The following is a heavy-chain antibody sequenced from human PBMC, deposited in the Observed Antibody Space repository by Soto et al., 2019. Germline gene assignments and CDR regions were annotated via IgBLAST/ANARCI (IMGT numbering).Heavy chain of an antibody. CDR3: VKESLYYDDLGIGY. D-gene: IGHD3-22*01. CDR2: ISSNGGST. CDR1: GFTLSSYA. Sequence: PGRPLRLSCAASGFTLSSYALSWVRQAPGKGLEWVSAISSNGGSTYYADSVKGRFTISRDNSKNTLYLQMSSLRAEDTAVYYCVKESLYYDDLGIGYWGQGTLVTVSS. J-gene: IGHJ4*02. V-gene: IGHV3-64D*08.